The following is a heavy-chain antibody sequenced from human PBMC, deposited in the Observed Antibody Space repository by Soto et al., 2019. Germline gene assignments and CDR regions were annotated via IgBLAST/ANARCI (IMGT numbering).Heavy chain of an antibody. D-gene: IGHD6-6*01. V-gene: IGHV3-30*18. CDR3: AKDWSSSGHFDY. CDR2: ISYDGSNK. Sequence: GGSLRLSCAASGFTFSSYGMHWVRQAPGKGLEWVAVISYDGSNKYYADSVKGRFTISRDNSKNTLYLQMNSLRAEDTAVYYCAKDWSSSGHFDYWGQGTLVTVSS. J-gene: IGHJ4*02. CDR1: GFTFSSYG.